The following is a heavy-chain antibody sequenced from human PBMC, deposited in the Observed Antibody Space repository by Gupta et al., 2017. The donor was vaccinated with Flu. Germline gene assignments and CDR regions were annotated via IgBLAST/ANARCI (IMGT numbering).Heavy chain of an antibody. CDR3: AIHEGRADIVGANVH. J-gene: IGHJ4*02. CDR2: IDTRASYT. CDR1: GNGFTSYW. V-gene: IGHV5-10-1*01. D-gene: IGHD1-26*01. Sequence: EVPLVQSGAEVKTPGEPLRISSKGSGNGFTSYWISWGRQMPGKGLEGMGRIDTRASYTKYSPAVQCHVTISADKSISTAYLQWSRMKASENAMYYCAIHEGRADIVGANVHGGQGTLVTVFS.